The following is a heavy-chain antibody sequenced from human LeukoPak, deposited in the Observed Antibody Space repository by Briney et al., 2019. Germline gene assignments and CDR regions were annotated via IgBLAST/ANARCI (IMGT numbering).Heavy chain of an antibody. J-gene: IGHJ4*02. Sequence: ASVKVSCKASGYTFTSYGINWVRQAPGQGLEWMGWISTYNGDTNYAQKLQGRVTMTTDTSTSTAYMELRSLRSDDTAVYYCARTNSPGYSGYDYLDYWGQGTLVTVSS. V-gene: IGHV1-18*01. D-gene: IGHD5-12*01. CDR2: ISTYNGDT. CDR3: ARTNSPGYSGYDYLDY. CDR1: GYTFTSYG.